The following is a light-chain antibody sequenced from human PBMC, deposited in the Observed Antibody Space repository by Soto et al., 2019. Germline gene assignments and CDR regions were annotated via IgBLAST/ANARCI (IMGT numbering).Light chain of an antibody. CDR2: GAS. V-gene: IGKV3-15*01. Sequence: EIVMTQSPATLSVSPGERATLSCRASESVATNLAWYQQTPGQAPRLLIYGASNRATGIPARFSGSGSGTVFTLTISSLQSVDFAVYSCQQYNNWPWTLGQGTKVDIK. CDR1: ESVATN. J-gene: IGKJ1*01. CDR3: QQYNNWPWT.